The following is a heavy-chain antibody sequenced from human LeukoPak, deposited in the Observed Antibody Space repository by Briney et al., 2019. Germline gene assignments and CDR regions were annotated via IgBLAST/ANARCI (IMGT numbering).Heavy chain of an antibody. CDR1: GGSISSGGYY. CDR3: ASTDYYDSSGRGSIDY. Sequence: PSETLSLTCTVSGGSISSGGYYWSWIRQHPGKGLEWIGYIYYSGSTYYNPSLKSRVTISVDRSKNQFSLKLSSVTAADTAVYYCASTDYYDSSGRGSIDYWGQGTLVTVSS. CDR2: IYYSGST. J-gene: IGHJ4*02. V-gene: IGHV4-31*03. D-gene: IGHD3-22*01.